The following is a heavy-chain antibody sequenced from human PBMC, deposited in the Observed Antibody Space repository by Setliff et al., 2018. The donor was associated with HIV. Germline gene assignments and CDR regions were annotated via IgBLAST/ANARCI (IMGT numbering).Heavy chain of an antibody. V-gene: IGHV4-4*07. CDR3: AIEESTEDY. CDR1: GGSISSYY. Sequence: SAPLSLPFTVSGGSISSYYWSWIRQPAGKGLEWIGRIYTSGSTNYNPSLKSRVTMSVDTSKNQFSLKLGSVTAADTAVYYCAIEESTEDYWGQGTLVTVPS. J-gene: IGHJ4*02. CDR2: IYTSGST. D-gene: IGHD1-1*01.